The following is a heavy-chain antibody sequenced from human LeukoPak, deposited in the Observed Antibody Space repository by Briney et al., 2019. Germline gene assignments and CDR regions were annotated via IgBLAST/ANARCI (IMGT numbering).Heavy chain of an antibody. CDR2: IYHSGTT. D-gene: IGHD3-10*01. V-gene: IGHV4-28*01. CDR1: GYSITSSSW. CDR3: ARKENVYYYFDY. Sequence: SDTLSLTCAVSGYSITSSSWWGWIRQPPGKGLEWIGYIYHSGTTYYNPSLQSRVTMSVDTSKNQFSLKLSSVTAVDTAVYYCARKENVYYYFDYWGQGALVTVSS. J-gene: IGHJ4*02.